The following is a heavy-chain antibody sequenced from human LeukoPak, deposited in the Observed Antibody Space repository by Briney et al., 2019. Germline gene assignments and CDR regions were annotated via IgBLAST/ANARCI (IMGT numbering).Heavy chain of an antibody. CDR3: ARTWGWPYYFDY. Sequence: GGSLRLSCAASGFTFSRHWMHWVRQAPGKGLVWVSHINSDGSSTTYADSVKGRFTISRDNAKNTLYLQMNSLRAEDTAVYYCARTWGWPYYFDYWGQGTLVTVSS. CDR1: GFTFSRHW. V-gene: IGHV3-74*01. J-gene: IGHJ4*02. D-gene: IGHD6-19*01. CDR2: INSDGSST.